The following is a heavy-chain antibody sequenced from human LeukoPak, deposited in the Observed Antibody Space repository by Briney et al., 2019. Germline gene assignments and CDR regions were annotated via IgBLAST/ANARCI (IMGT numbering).Heavy chain of an antibody. D-gene: IGHD2-2*01. CDR3: ARDRGRYCSSTSCYGYYFDY. CDR1: GFTVSSNY. J-gene: IGHJ4*02. V-gene: IGHV3-53*01. CDR2: IYSGGST. Sequence: GGSLRLSCAASGFTVSSNYMSWVRQAPGKGLEWVSAIYSGGSTYYADSVKGRFTISRDNSKNTLYLQMNSLRAEDTAVYYCARDRGRYCSSTSCYGYYFDYWGQGTLVTVSS.